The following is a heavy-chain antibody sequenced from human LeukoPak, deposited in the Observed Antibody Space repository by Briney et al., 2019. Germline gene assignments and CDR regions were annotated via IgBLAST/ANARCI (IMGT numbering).Heavy chain of an antibody. CDR1: GFTFSNAW. D-gene: IGHD3-22*01. V-gene: IGHV3-23*01. CDR3: AKASGYYDSSPFDY. Sequence: GGSLRLSCAASGFTFSNAWMSWVRQAPGKGLEWVSVISASGGLTYYADSVRGRFTVSRDNSKNTLFLQMNSLRAEDTALYYCAKASGYYDSSPFDYWGQGTLVTVSS. CDR2: ISASGGLT. J-gene: IGHJ4*02.